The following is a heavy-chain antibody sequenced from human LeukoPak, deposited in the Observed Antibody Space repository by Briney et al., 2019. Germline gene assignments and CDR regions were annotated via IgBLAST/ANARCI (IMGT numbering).Heavy chain of an antibody. Sequence: GGSLRLSCAASGFTFSSYAMHWVRQAPGKGLEWVAVISYDGSNKYYADSVKGRFTISRDNSKNTLYLQMNSLGAEDTAVYYCARTDWGYWYFDLWGRGTLVTVSS. CDR1: GFTFSSYA. CDR2: ISYDGSNK. CDR3: ARTDWGYWYFDL. J-gene: IGHJ2*01. V-gene: IGHV3-30-3*01. D-gene: IGHD7-27*01.